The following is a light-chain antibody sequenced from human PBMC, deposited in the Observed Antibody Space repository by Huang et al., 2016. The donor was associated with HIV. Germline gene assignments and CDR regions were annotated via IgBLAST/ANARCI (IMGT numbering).Light chain of an antibody. CDR3: QQYNTFWT. CDR1: QTVTTS. J-gene: IGKJ1*01. CDR2: EAS. V-gene: IGKV1-5*03. Sequence: DIQMTQSPSTLSAFVGDRVTITCRASQTVTTSLAWYQQKSGKAPKRLIYEASTLETGGSSRFSGSGSGTEFTLTISSLQPDEFATYYCQQYNTFWTFGQGTKV.